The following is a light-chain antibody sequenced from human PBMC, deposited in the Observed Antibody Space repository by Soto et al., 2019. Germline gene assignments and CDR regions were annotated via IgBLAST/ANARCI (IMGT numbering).Light chain of an antibody. CDR3: SSYTTTSTYV. Sequence: QSVLTQPASVSGSPGQSITISCTGTSSDVGGYNHVSWYQQHPGKAPKVMVYEVSNRPSGVSNRFSGSKSGNTASLTISGLQAEDEADYYCSSYTTTSTYVFGTGTKVTVL. CDR2: EVS. J-gene: IGLJ1*01. CDR1: SSDVGGYNH. V-gene: IGLV2-14*01.